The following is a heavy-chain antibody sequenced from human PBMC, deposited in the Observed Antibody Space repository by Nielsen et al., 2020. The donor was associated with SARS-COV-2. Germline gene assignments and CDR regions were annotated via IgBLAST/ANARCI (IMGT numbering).Heavy chain of an antibody. Sequence: SETLSLTCTVSGGSISGYYWNWIRQPPGKGLEWIGYIYFSGSTTYNPSLKSRATISVDTSKSHFSLKLNSVTAADTADYYCARGKRGVAFDVWGQGSMVTVSS. D-gene: IGHD3-10*01. CDR1: GGSISGYY. CDR2: IYFSGST. CDR3: ARGKRGVAFDV. J-gene: IGHJ3*01. V-gene: IGHV4-59*01.